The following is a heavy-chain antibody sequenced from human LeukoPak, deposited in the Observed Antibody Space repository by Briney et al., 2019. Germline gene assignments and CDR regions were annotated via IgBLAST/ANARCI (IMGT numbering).Heavy chain of an antibody. CDR3: ARADLYCSSTSCYPGGAFDI. CDR1: GGSLSSYY. J-gene: IGHJ3*02. D-gene: IGHD2-2*01. Sequence: SETLSLTCTVSGGSLSSYYGSWIRQPPGKGLEWIGYIYYSGSTNYNPSLKSRVTISVDTSKNQFSLKLSSVTAADTAVYYCARADLYCSSTSCYPGGAFDIWGQGTMVTVSS. V-gene: IGHV4-59*01. CDR2: IYYSGST.